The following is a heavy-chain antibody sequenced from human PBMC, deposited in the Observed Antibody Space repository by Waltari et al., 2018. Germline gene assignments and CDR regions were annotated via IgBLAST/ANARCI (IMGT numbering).Heavy chain of an antibody. J-gene: IGHJ6*02. D-gene: IGHD2-2*02. CDR3: ARGGYCSSTSCYTPDYYYYGMDV. CDR1: GYSFTSYW. Sequence: EVQLVQSGAEVKKPGESLKISCKGSGYSFTSYWIGWVRQMPGKGLEWMGIIYPGDSDTRYSPSFQGQVTISADKSISTAYLQWSSLKASDTAMYYCARGGYCSSTSCYTPDYYYYGMDVWGQGTTVTVSS. CDR2: IYPGDSDT. V-gene: IGHV5-51*01.